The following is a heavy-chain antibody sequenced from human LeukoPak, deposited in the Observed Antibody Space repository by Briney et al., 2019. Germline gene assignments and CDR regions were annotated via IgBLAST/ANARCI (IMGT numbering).Heavy chain of an antibody. CDR2: IYYSGST. J-gene: IGHJ5*02. Sequence: SETLSLTCTVSGGSISSYYWSWIRQPPGKGLEWIGYIYYSGSTNYNPSLKSRVTISVDTSKNQFSLKLSSVTAADTAVYYCARGLYDSSGCGFDPWGQGTLVTVSS. CDR3: ARGLYDSSGCGFDP. V-gene: IGHV4-59*01. CDR1: GGSISSYY. D-gene: IGHD3-22*01.